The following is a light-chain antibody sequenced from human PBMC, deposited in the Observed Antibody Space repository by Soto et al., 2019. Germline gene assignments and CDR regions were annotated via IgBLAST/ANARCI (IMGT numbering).Light chain of an antibody. CDR3: LQYGSSPHA. CDR1: QSVAGN. J-gene: IGKJ5*01. Sequence: EIVMTQSPATLSVSPWETATLSCMASQSVAGNLAWYQQKPGQPPRLLIYGVSTRATGVPARFSGSGSETDFSLTISSLQIEDFAVYYCLQYGSSPHAFGQGTRLEIK. V-gene: IGKV3-15*01. CDR2: GVS.